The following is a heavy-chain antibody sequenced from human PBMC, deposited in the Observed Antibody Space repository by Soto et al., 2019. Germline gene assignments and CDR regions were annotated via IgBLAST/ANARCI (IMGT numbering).Heavy chain of an antibody. V-gene: IGHV3-7*05. CDR1: GFTFSSYW. Sequence: GGSLRLSCAASGFTFSSYWMSWVRQAPGKGLEWVANIKQDGSEKYYVDSVKGRFTISRDNAKNSLYLQMNSLRAEDTAVYYCARDRGGETYYYDSSGYYEGSNWFDPWGQGTLVTVSS. CDR3: ARDRGGETYYYDSSGYYEGSNWFDP. D-gene: IGHD3-22*01. CDR2: IKQDGSEK. J-gene: IGHJ5*02.